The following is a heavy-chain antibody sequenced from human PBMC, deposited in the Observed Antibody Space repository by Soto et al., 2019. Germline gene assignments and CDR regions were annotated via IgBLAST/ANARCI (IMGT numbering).Heavy chain of an antibody. CDR2: ISGSGESI. Sequence: EVQLLESGGGLVQPGESLRLSCAASGFIFSDYAMTGVRQAPGKGLEWVSGISGSGESIYYADSVEGRFTISRDNSKNTLYLQMNSLRGEDTAVYYCARDRHGSDWYTYYFYTLAVWGQGTTVTVSS. CDR1: GFIFSDYA. D-gene: IGHD6-13*01. CDR3: ARDRHGSDWYTYYFYTLAV. J-gene: IGHJ6*02. V-gene: IGHV3-23*01.